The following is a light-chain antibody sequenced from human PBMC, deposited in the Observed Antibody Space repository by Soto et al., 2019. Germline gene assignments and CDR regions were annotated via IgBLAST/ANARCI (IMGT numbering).Light chain of an antibody. CDR2: DAS. CDR1: QTVSSY. J-gene: IGKJ1*01. Sequence: EIVLTQSPGTLSLSAGERATLSCRASQTVSSYLAWYQQKPGQAPRLLIYDASTRATGISARFSGSGSGTDFTLTISSLEPEDFAMYYCQQRSNWPVTFGQGTKVEVK. V-gene: IGKV3-11*01. CDR3: QQRSNWPVT.